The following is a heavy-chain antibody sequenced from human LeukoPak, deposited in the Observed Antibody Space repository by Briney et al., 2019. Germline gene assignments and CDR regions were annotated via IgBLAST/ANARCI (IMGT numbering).Heavy chain of an antibody. Sequence: GGSLRLSCIASGFTLADHAMSWVRQAPGKGLEWVGFIRTKAYGEPTEYAASVKGRFTILRDDSTNIAYLQMNGLKAEDTAVYYCGRHLLRSVGSTGLDFWGQGTLVNVAS. CDR2: IRTKAYGEPT. J-gene: IGHJ4*02. D-gene: IGHD1-26*01. CDR1: GFTLADHA. V-gene: IGHV3-49*04. CDR3: GRHLLRSVGSTGLDF.